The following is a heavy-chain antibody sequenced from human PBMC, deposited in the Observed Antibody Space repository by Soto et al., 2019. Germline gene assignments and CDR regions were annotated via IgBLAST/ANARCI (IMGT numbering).Heavy chain of an antibody. D-gene: IGHD3-9*01. CDR2: ISSSSSYI. CDR3: ARDVHYDILTGYYVKSWFDP. V-gene: IGHV3-21*01. Sequence: EVQLVESGGGLVKPGGSLRLSCAASGFTFSSYSMNWVRQAPGKGLEWVSSISSSSSYIYYADSVKGRFTISRDNAKNSLYLQMNSLRAEDTPVYYCARDVHYDILTGYYVKSWFDPWGQGTLVTVSS. J-gene: IGHJ5*02. CDR1: GFTFSSYS.